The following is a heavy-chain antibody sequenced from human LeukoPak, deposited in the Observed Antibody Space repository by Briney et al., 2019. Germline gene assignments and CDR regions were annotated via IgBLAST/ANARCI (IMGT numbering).Heavy chain of an antibody. CDR2: MSYSGDA. Sequence: PSETLSLTCTVSGGSISSGGHYWSWIRLHPGTGLESIGYMSYSGDAHYNASLKSRVTISLDTSKNQFSLRLTSVTAADTAVYYCAVKVAAAGYYWGQGTLVTVSS. CDR3: AVKVAAAGYY. D-gene: IGHD6-13*01. CDR1: GGSISSGGHY. J-gene: IGHJ4*02. V-gene: IGHV4-31*03.